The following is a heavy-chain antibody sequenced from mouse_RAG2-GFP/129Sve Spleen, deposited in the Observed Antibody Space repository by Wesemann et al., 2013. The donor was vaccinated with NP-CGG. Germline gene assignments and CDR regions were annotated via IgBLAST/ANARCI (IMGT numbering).Heavy chain of an antibody. V-gene: IGHV1S81*02. D-gene: IGHD2-4*01. Sequence: QVQLQQSGAELVRPGASVKISCKASGYTFTSYWMHWVKQRPGQGLEWIGEINPSNGRTNYNEKFKSKATLTVDKSSSTAYMQLSSLTSEDSAVYYCAMITTDYWGQGTSVTVSS. J-gene: IGHJ4*01. CDR3: AMITTDY. CDR1: GYTFTSYW. CDR2: INPSNGRT.